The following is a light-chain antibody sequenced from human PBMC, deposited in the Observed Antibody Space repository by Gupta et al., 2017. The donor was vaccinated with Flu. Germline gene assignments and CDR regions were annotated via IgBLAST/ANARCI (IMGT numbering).Light chain of an antibody. V-gene: IGKV1-5*03. Sequence: GERVNITGRASQSIRNWLAWYQQKPGKAPNLLIYKASSLESGVPSRFSGSGSGTEFTLTISSLQPEDSATYYCQQYDTYLATFGQGTKLEIK. J-gene: IGKJ2*01. CDR2: KAS. CDR3: QQYDTYLAT. CDR1: QSIRNW.